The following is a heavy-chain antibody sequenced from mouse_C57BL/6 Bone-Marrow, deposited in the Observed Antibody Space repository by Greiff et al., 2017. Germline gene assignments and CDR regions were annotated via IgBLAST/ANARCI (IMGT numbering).Heavy chain of an antibody. CDR1: GFSLTSYA. J-gene: IGHJ2*01. CDR2: IWTGGGT. Sequence: VQLQQSGPGLVAPSQSLSITCTVSGFSLTSYAISWVRQPPGKGLEWLGVIWTGGGTNYNSALKSRLSISKDNSKSQVFLKMNSLQTDDTARYYCARAGSYYGSSYYYFDYWGQGTTLTVSS. V-gene: IGHV2-9-1*01. CDR3: ARAGSYYGSSYYYFDY. D-gene: IGHD1-1*01.